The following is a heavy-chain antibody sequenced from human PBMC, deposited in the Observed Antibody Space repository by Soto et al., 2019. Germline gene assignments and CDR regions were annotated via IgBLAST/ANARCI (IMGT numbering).Heavy chain of an antibody. V-gene: IGHV1-18*01. Sequence: ASVKVSCKASGYTYTSYGISWVRQAPGQGLEWMGWISAYNGNTNYAHKLQGRVTMTTDTSQSTAYMELRSLRSDDTAVYYWARESRYCSSTSCYDPPNFDYWGQGTLVTVSS. J-gene: IGHJ4*02. CDR1: GYTYTSYG. CDR2: ISAYNGNT. D-gene: IGHD2-2*01. CDR3: ARESRYCSSTSCYDPPNFDY.